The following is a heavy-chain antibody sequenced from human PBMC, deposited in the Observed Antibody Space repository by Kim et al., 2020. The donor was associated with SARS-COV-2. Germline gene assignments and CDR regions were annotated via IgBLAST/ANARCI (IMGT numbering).Heavy chain of an antibody. CDR1: GYTFRSYA. J-gene: IGHJ5*02. V-gene: IGHV7-4-1*02. CDR3: ARDIGYCSGGACYSSYFDP. Sequence: ASVKVSCKASGYTFRSYAMNWVRQAPGQGLEWMGWINTNTGDAGYAQDLTGRFVFSLDTSVSTAYLQISSLKAEDTAVYYCARDIGYCSGGACYSSYFDPRGQGTLVTVSS. D-gene: IGHD2-15*01. CDR2: INTNTGDA.